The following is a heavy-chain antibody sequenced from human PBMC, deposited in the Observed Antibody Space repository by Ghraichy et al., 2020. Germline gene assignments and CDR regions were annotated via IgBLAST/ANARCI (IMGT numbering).Heavy chain of an antibody. D-gene: IGHD6-13*01. J-gene: IGHJ4*02. CDR1: GGTFSSYA. CDR2: IIPILGIA. CDR3: ARASSSWYAPFDY. Sequence: SVKVSCKASGGTFSSYAISWVRQAPGQGLEWMGRIIPILGIANYAQKFQGRVTITADKSTSTAYMELSSLRSEDTAVYYCARASSSWYAPFDYWGQGTLVTVSS. V-gene: IGHV1-69*04.